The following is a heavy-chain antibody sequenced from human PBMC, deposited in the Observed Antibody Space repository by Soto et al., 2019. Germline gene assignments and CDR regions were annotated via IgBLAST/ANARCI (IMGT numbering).Heavy chain of an antibody. CDR3: ARGGGRYCSSTSCSTYYYYYGMDV. Sequence: PGGSLRLSCAASGFTFSSYAMHWVRQAPGKGLEWVAVISYDGSNKYYADSVKGRFTISRDNSKNTLYLQMNSLRAEDTAVYYCARGGGRYCSSTSCSTYYYYYGMDVWGQGTTVTVSS. CDR1: GFTFSSYA. V-gene: IGHV3-30-3*01. CDR2: ISYDGSNK. D-gene: IGHD2-2*01. J-gene: IGHJ6*02.